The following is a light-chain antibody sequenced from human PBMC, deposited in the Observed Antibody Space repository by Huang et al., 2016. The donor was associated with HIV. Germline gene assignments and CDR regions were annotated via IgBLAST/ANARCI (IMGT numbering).Light chain of an antibody. J-gene: IGKJ4*01. CDR3: QQRSHWLT. CDR1: QSVSNY. CDR2: AAS. V-gene: IGKV3-11*01. Sequence: EFVLTQPPATLSLSAGERATPSCRASQSVSNYLAWYQQKSGQAPRLLIYAASNRATGIAARFSGSGSGTDFTLTISSLEPEDFAIYYCQQRSHWLTFGGGTKVEIK.